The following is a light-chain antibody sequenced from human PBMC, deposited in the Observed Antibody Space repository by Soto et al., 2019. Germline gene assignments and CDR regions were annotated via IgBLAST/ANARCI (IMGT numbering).Light chain of an antibody. Sequence: EIVITQSPSTLSVSPGERATLSCRASQSVSIDLAWYQQTPGQAPRLLIYGASSRATGIPDRFSGSGSGTEFTLTISSLQPEDFATYYCQQLNSYPLTFGGGTKVDIK. J-gene: IGKJ4*01. V-gene: IGKV3D-15*01. CDR3: QQLNSYPLT. CDR1: QSVSID. CDR2: GAS.